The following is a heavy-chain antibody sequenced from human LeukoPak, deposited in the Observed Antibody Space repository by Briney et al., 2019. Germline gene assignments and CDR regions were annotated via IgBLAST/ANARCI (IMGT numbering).Heavy chain of an antibody. CDR2: IRYDGSNK. Sequence: GGSLRLSCAAYGFTFSSYGMHWVRQAPGKGLEWVAFIRYDGSNKYYADSVKGRFTISRDNSKNTLYLQMNSLRAEDTAVYYCAKAAEWLLAYYYYYMDVWGKGTTVTVSS. D-gene: IGHD3-3*01. CDR3: AKAAEWLLAYYYYYMDV. CDR1: GFTFSSYG. V-gene: IGHV3-30*02. J-gene: IGHJ6*03.